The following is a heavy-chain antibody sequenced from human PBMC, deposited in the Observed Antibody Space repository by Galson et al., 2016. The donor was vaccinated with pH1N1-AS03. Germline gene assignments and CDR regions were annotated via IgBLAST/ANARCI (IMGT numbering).Heavy chain of an antibody. J-gene: IGHJ4*02. Sequence: SLRLSCAASGFTFNRHAMHWVRQAPGKGLEWVAIMSYDVSTKYYTDSVRDRFTISRDNSKKTLYLHMSSLRAEDTAVYYCAKDLHFYDSSYLGYWGRGTLVIVSS. CDR3: AKDLHFYDSSYLGY. D-gene: IGHD2/OR15-2a*01. CDR1: GFTFNRHA. V-gene: IGHV3-30*18. CDR2: MSYDVSTK.